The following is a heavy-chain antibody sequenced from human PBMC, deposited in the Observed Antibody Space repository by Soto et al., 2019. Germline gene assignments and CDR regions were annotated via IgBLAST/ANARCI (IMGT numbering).Heavy chain of an antibody. V-gene: IGHV3-49*03. CDR2: IRSKAYGGTT. J-gene: IGHJ6*02. Sequence: GSLRLSGTASGFTFCDYAMSWFRQAPGNGLEWVGFIRSKAYGGTTEYAASVKGRFTISRDDSKSIAYLQMNSLKTEDTAVYYCARENQPYDFWSGYSLRYYYYGMDVWGQGTTVTVSS. CDR3: ARENQPYDFWSGYSLRYYYYGMDV. CDR1: GFTFCDYA. D-gene: IGHD3-3*01.